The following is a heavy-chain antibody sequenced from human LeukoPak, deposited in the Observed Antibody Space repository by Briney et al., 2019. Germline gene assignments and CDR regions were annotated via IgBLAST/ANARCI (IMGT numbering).Heavy chain of an antibody. CDR2: IWYDGKTE. CDR3: VRDAQFAFDI. V-gene: IGHV3-33*01. Sequence: GGPLRLSCAASGFTFSSYGMHWVRQAPGKGLEWVADIWYDGKTEHFADSVKGRFTISRDNAKNSLYLQMNSLRVEDTAVYFCVRDAQFAFDIWGQGTMVTVSS. D-gene: IGHD5-24*01. CDR1: GFTFSSYG. J-gene: IGHJ3*02.